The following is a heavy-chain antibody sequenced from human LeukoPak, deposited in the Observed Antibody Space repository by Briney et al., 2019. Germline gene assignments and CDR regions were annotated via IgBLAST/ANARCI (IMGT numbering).Heavy chain of an antibody. Sequence: GGSLRLSCAASGFTFSSYAMNWVRQPPGKGLEWIAFITTIGTTMYYADSVKGRFTISRDNAENSLYLQLNSLRAEDTAVYYCARVSGYWGSGNFYFDYWGQGTLVTVSS. CDR3: ARVSGYWGSGNFYFDY. V-gene: IGHV3-48*03. J-gene: IGHJ4*02. CDR2: ITTIGTTM. D-gene: IGHD3-10*01. CDR1: GFTFSSYA.